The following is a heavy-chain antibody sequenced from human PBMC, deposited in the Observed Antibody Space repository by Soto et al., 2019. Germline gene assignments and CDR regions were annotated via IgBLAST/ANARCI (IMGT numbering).Heavy chain of an antibody. CDR2: ISSSSSYI. J-gene: IGHJ6*02. V-gene: IGHV3-21*01. CDR1: GFTFSSYS. D-gene: IGHD3-3*01. Sequence: XVSLRLSCAASGFTFSSYSMNWVRQAPGKGLEWVSSISSSSSYIYYADSVKGRFTISRDNAKNSLYLQMNSLRAEDTAVYYCARDLGDYDFWSGYYRGGMDVWGQGTTVTVSS. CDR3: ARDLGDYDFWSGYYRGGMDV.